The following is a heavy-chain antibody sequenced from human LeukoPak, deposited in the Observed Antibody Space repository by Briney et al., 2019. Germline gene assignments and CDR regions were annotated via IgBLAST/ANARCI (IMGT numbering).Heavy chain of an antibody. D-gene: IGHD6-19*01. V-gene: IGHV3-43*02. CDR3: VRESESSGWYDY. J-gene: IGHJ4*02. CDR1: GFMFHDYA. Sequence: GGSLRPSCAAPGFMFHDYAIHWVRQAPGKGLEWVSLISGDGGSTFYADSVKGRFTISRDNSKNSLYLQMSSLRSDDTALYYCVRESESSGWYDYWGQGTLVTVSS. CDR2: ISGDGGST.